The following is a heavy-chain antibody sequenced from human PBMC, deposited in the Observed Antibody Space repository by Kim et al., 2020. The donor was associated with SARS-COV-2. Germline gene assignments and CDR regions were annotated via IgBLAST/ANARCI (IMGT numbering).Heavy chain of an antibody. J-gene: IGHJ4*02. V-gene: IGHV3-33*07. CDR2: IWYDGSSK. D-gene: IGHD2-15*01. CDR1: GFSFSSYG. CDR3: ARDYCGGGSCYTFDY. Sequence: GGSLRLSCAASGFSFSSYGMYWVRQAPGKGLEWVATIWYDGSSKYYADSVKGRFTISRDNFKNTLYLEMNSVRVEDTAVYYCARDYCGGGSCYTFDYWGQGTLVTVSS.